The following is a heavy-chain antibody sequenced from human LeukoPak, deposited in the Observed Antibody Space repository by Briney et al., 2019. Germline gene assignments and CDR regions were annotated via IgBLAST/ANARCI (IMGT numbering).Heavy chain of an antibody. V-gene: IGHV3-23*01. CDR1: GFTFSSYA. CDR3: AKGGLWFGELIDY. J-gene: IGHJ4*02. D-gene: IGHD3-10*01. Sequence: PGGSLRLSCAASGFTFSSYAMSWVRQAPGKGLEWDSAISGSGGSTYYADSGKGRFTISRENSKNTLYLQMNSLRAEDTAVYYCAKGGLWFGELIDYWGQGTLVTVSS. CDR2: ISGSGGST.